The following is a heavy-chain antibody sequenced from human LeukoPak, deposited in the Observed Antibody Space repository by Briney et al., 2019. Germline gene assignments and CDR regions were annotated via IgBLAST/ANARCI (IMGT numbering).Heavy chain of an antibody. CDR2: IKQDGSEK. D-gene: IGHD6-19*01. V-gene: IGHV3-7*01. Sequence: PGGSLRLSCAASGFTFSSYWMSWVRQAPGKGLEWVANIKQDGSEKYYVDSVKGRFTISRDNAKNSLYLQMNSLRDEDTAVYYCARDYRSSSGWTVDYWGQGTLVTVSS. CDR3: ARDYRSSSGWTVDY. CDR1: GFTFSSYW. J-gene: IGHJ4*02.